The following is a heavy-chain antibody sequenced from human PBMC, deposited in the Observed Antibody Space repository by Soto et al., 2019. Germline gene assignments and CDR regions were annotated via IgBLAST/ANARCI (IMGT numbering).Heavy chain of an antibody. V-gene: IGHV3-23*01. J-gene: IGHJ4*02. CDR1: GFTFSSHV. CDR2: ISYGGATT. Sequence: PGGSLRLSCAASGFTFSSHVMNWVRQAPGKGLEWVAAISYGGATTYYADSVKGRFTISRDNSKNTLYLQMNSLRAEDTAVYYCAKNPGYYYDSTGYHFAYWGQGTLVTVSS. CDR3: AKNPGYYYDSTGYHFAY. D-gene: IGHD3-22*01.